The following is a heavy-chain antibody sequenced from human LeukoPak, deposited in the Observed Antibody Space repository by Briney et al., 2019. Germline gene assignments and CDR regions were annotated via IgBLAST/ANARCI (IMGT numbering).Heavy chain of an antibody. CDR3: ARDRPDYYESNGHYYRRDGDS. CDR1: GFTFSIYA. J-gene: IGHJ5*01. Sequence: GGSLRLSCAASGFTFSIYAMSWVRQAPGKGLEWVSSTSSGGDYTYYAGSVKARFTISRDNSKNPLYLQMNSLRAEDTATYYCARDRPDYYESNGHYYRRDGDSWGQGTLVTVSS. V-gene: IGHV3-23*01. CDR2: TSSGGDYT. D-gene: IGHD3-22*01.